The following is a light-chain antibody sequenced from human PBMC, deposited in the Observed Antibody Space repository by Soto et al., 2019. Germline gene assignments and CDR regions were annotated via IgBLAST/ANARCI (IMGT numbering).Light chain of an antibody. CDR2: RAS. CDR1: QSVSSNY. J-gene: IGKJ4*01. Sequence: EIVLTQSPGTLSLSPGERATLSCRASQSVSSNYLAWYQQKPRQAPKVLIYRASSRATGIPDRFSGSGSGTDFTLTISRLEPEDFAVYYCQQYGSSPLTFGGGTKVEIK. V-gene: IGKV3-20*01. CDR3: QQYGSSPLT.